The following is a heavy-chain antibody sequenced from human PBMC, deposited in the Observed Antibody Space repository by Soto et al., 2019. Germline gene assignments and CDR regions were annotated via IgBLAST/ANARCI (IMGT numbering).Heavy chain of an antibody. CDR3: ARESVDYYDSSGHYYY. J-gene: IGHJ4*02. V-gene: IGHV1-69*12. Sequence: QVQLVQSGAEVKKPGSSVKVSCKASGGTSSTYAISWVRQAPGQGLEWMGGIISRFGTANYAQKFQGRVTLTADESTDTAYMELRNLRFEDTAVYYCARESVDYYDSSGHYYYWGQGTLVTVS. CDR2: IISRFGTA. CDR1: GGTSSTYA. D-gene: IGHD3-22*01.